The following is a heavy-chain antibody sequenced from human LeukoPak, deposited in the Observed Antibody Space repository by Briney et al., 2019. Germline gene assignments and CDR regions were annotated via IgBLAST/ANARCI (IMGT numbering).Heavy chain of an antibody. CDR3: ARQLVPGLSSAFDI. Sequence: GESLKISCKGSGYSFTTYCIGWVRQMPGKGLEWMRVICPRDSHPRYSPPLQGLATISADKFITTAYLQWSSLKASDTGMYYCARQLVPGLSSAFDIWGQGTMVTVSS. V-gene: IGHV5-51*01. CDR2: ICPRDSHP. J-gene: IGHJ3*02. D-gene: IGHD3-10*01. CDR1: GYSFTTYC.